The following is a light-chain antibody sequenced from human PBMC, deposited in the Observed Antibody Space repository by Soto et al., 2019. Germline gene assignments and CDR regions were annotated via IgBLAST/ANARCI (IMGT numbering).Light chain of an antibody. CDR1: QTVNSDY. CDR3: QHYRSSPPPT. CDR2: ATS. J-gene: IGKJ2*01. V-gene: IGKV3-20*01. Sequence: EIVLTQSPGTLSLSPGETATLSCRSSQTVNSDYLAWFQQRPGQAPRLLIFATSRRATDIPDRFSGSGSGTDFTLAIRRLEPEDFAVYYCQHYRSSPPPTFGQGTKVDIK.